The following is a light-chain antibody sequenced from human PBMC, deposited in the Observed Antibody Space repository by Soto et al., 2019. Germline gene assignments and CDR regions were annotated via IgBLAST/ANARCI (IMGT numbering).Light chain of an antibody. CDR2: EVT. J-gene: IGLJ1*01. CDR3: GSYTGSTTYV. V-gene: IGLV2-14*01. Sequence: QSVLTQPASVSGSLGQSITISCTGTTSDVGGYNYVSWYQQHPDKAPILMIYEVTNRPSGVSNRFSGSKSGNTASLTISGLQVEDEAEYYCGSYTGSTTYVFGTGTKVTVL. CDR1: TSDVGGYNY.